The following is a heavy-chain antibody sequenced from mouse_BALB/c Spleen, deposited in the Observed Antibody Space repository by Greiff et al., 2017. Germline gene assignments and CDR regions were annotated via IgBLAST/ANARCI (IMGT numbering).Heavy chain of an antibody. J-gene: IGHJ3*01. CDR1: GFTFTDYY. Sequence: DVMLVESGGGLVQPGGSLRLSCATSGFTFTDYYMSWVRQPPGKALEWLGFIRNKANGYTTEYSASVKGRFTISRDNSQSILYLQMNTLRAEDSATYYCARDIDYRYDGFAYWGQGTLVTVSA. CDR3: ARDIDYRYDGFAY. V-gene: IGHV7-3*02. CDR2: IRNKANGYTT. D-gene: IGHD2-14*01.